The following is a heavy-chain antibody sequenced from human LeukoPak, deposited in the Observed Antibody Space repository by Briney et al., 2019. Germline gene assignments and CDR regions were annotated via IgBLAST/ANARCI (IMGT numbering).Heavy chain of an antibody. CDR2: ISSSSSYI. CDR1: GFTFSSYS. CDR3: ARADSSGWYIKRSDAFDI. V-gene: IGHV3-21*01. Sequence: GGSLRLSCAASGFTFSSYSMNWVRQAPGKGLEWVSSISSSSSYIYYADSVKGRFTISRDNAKNSLYLQMNSLRAEDTAVYYCARADSSGWYIKRSDAFDIRGQGTMVTVSS. D-gene: IGHD6-19*01. J-gene: IGHJ3*02.